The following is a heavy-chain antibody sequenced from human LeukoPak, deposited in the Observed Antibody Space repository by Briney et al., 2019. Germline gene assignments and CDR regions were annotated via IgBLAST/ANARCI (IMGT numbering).Heavy chain of an antibody. J-gene: IGHJ4*02. Sequence: SETLSLTCAVSGGSISSSNWWSWVRQPPGKGLEWIGEIYHSGSTNYNPSLKSRVTISVDKSKNQFSLKLSSVTAADTAVYYCARERGVYYYDSSGYDAPRAFDYWGQGTLVTVSS. D-gene: IGHD3-22*01. V-gene: IGHV4-4*02. CDR2: IYHSGST. CDR1: GGSISSSNW. CDR3: ARERGVYYYDSSGYDAPRAFDY.